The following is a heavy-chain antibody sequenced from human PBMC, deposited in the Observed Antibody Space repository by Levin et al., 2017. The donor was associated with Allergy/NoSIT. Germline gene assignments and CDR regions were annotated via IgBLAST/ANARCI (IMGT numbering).Heavy chain of an antibody. CDR2: SSAFNGKT. Sequence: ASVKVSCKASGYTFTSFGISWVRQAPGQGLEWMGWSSAFNGKTNYGQKLQGRVTMTTDTSTSTAYMELRSLRSDDTAVYFCTRDLGEDTTMIFFDCWGQGTLVTVSS. V-gene: IGHV1-18*01. CDR3: TRDLGEDTTMIFFDC. D-gene: IGHD5-18*01. CDR1: GYTFTSFG. J-gene: IGHJ4*02.